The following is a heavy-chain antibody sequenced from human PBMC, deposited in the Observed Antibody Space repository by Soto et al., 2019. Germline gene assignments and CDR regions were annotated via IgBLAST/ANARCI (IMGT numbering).Heavy chain of an antibody. CDR1: GFDXDSFG. CDR3: STHRPGIAIAWQA. V-gene: IGHV1-58*01. D-gene: IGHD3-9*01. CDR2: IVVGNGNT. J-gene: IGHJ3*01. Sequence: XKVSYKASGFDXDSFGLQLVRQAHGQGLEWIGWIVVGNGNTNYAPQFRGRVTITRYMSTRTTYIDLYNLRSEDTDVYFCSTHRPGIAIAWQAWAQGSSVTVSS.